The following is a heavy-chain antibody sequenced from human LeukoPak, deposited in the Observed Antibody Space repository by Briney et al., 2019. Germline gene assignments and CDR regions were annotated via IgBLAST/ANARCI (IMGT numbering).Heavy chain of an antibody. CDR1: GFTFSNHA. V-gene: IGHV3-21*01. J-gene: IGHJ4*02. Sequence: GGSLRLSCTASGFTFSNHAMTWVRQAPGEGLEWVSSMSSGGTYIYYADSVRGRFTISRDNAKNSLYLVMNGLRAEDTATYYCARDRPTGASRVFVVQWGQGTLVTVSS. D-gene: IGHD2-15*01. CDR3: ARDRPTGASRVFVVQ. CDR2: MSSGGTYI.